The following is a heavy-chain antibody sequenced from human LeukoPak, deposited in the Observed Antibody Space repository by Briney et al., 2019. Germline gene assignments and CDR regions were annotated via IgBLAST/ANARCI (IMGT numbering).Heavy chain of an antibody. D-gene: IGHD5-12*01. V-gene: IGHV3-43*02. J-gene: IGHJ4*02. CDR1: GFIFDDYA. CDR3: AKDIGRSGYDLAFDY. CDR2: IRGDGAST. Sequence: PGGSLRLSCAVSGFIFDDYAMHWVRQAPGKVREWVSLIRGDGASTYYTDSVKGRFTISRDNSKNYLYLQMNSLRAEDTALYYCAKDIGRSGYDLAFDYWGQGTLVTVSS.